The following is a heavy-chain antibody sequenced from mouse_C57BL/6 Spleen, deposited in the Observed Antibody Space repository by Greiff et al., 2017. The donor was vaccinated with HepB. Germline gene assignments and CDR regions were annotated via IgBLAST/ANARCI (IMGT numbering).Heavy chain of an antibody. CDR1: GYTFTSYW. J-gene: IGHJ2*01. D-gene: IGHD2-4*01. CDR3: AREGLRRGGYYFDY. V-gene: IGHV1-64*01. Sequence: QVQLQQSGAELVKPGASVKLSCKASGYTFTSYWMHWVKQRPGQGLGWIGMIHPNSGSTNYNEKFKSKATLTVDKSSSTANMQLSSLTSEDSAVYYCAREGLRRGGYYFDYWGQGTTLTVSS. CDR2: IHPNSGST.